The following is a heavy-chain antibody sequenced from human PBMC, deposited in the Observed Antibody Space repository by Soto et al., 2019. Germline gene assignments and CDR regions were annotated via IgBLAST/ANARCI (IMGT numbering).Heavy chain of an antibody. CDR1: GDSINSDKYY. Sequence: PSATLSLTCSVSGDSINSDKYYWGWIRQPPGKGLEWIGSIYFRGNTYYNPSLQTRVTISLDMSKSQFSLKLNSVTAADSAVYFCARLEGLATISYYFNFWGQRALVTVSS. D-gene: IGHD3-9*01. V-gene: IGHV4-39*01. CDR3: ARLEGLATISYYFNF. CDR2: IYFRGNT. J-gene: IGHJ4*02.